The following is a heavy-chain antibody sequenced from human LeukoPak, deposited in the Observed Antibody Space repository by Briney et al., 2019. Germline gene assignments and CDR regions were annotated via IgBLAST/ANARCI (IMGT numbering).Heavy chain of an antibody. CDR3: ARDRVYCSGGSCYELDAFDI. J-gene: IGHJ3*02. CDR1: GGSISSSSYY. CDR2: IYYSGST. Sequence: SETLSLTCTVSGGSISSSSYYWGWIRQPPGKGLEWIGSIYYSGSTYYNPSLKSRVTISVDTSKNQFSLKLSSVTAADTAVYYCARDRVYCSGGSCYELDAFDIWGQGTMVTVSS. V-gene: IGHV4-39*07. D-gene: IGHD2-15*01.